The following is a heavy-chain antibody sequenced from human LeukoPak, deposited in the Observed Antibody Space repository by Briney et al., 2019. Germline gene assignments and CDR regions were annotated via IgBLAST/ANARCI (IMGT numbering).Heavy chain of an antibody. V-gene: IGHV3-74*01. J-gene: IGHJ4*02. D-gene: IGHD5-24*01. CDR2: ISSDGSGT. CDR3: ARDRLDGHSDY. Sequence: GGSLRLSCAASGFTFSGYWMHWVRQAPGKGLVWVSRISSDGSGTTYADSVKGRLTISRDNAENTLYLQMNSLRAEDTAMYYCARDRLDGHSDYWGQGTLVTVSS. CDR1: GFTFSGYW.